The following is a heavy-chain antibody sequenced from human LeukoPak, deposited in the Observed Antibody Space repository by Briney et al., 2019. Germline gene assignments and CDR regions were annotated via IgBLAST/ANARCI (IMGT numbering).Heavy chain of an antibody. V-gene: IGHV1-46*01. D-gene: IGHD2-2*01. J-gene: IGHJ4*02. Sequence: GASVKVSCKASGYTFTSYYMHWVRQAPGQGLEWMGIINPSGGSTSYAQKFQGRVTMTRDTSTSTVYMELSSLRSEDTAVYYCARGNIVVVPAAIMDPWNQDDNWGQGTLVTVSS. CDR3: ARGNIVVVPAAIMDPWNQDDN. CDR2: INPSGGST. CDR1: GYTFTSYY.